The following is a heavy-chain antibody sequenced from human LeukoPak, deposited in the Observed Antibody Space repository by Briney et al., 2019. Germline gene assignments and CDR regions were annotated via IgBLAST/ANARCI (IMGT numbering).Heavy chain of an antibody. CDR1: GFTFSSYA. CDR3: AKEVSSPHAFDI. J-gene: IGHJ3*02. V-gene: IGHV3-23*01. Sequence: GSLRLSCAASGFTFSSYAMSWVRQAPGKGLKWVSTISGSGDSTYYADSVKGRFTISRDNSKNTLYLQMNSLRAEDTALYYCAKEVSSPHAFDIWGQGTMVTVSS. CDR2: ISGSGDST.